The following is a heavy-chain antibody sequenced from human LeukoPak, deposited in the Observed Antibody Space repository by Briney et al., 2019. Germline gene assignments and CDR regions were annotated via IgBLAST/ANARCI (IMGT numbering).Heavy chain of an antibody. CDR1: GFTFSSYA. CDR3: AKRAITGTTSKGDFAY. J-gene: IGHJ4*01. Sequence: GGSLRLSCAASGFTFSSYAMNWVRQAPGKGLEWVSAISGSGGSTYYADSVKGRFTISRDNSKNTLYLQMNSLRAEHTAVYYCAKRAITGTTSKGDFAYWGHGTLVAVSS. CDR2: ISGSGGST. V-gene: IGHV3-23*01. D-gene: IGHD1-7*01.